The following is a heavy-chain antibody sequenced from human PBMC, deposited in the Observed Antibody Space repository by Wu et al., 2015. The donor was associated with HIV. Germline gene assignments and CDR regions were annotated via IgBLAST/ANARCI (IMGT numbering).Heavy chain of an antibody. CDR3: ATLIRYNLNDKADAFDF. V-gene: IGHV1-24*01. CDR1: GYTLTKLL. D-gene: IGHD1-1*01. Sequence: QGQLVQSGAEVKKPEDSVKVSCKAPGYTLTKLLIHWVRQAPGKGLEWMGGSDPEDGETVYAQKFQGRVTLTEDTSTDTAYMELTRLRSEDTAVYYCATLIRYNLNDKADAFDFWGHGTMVTVSS. J-gene: IGHJ3*01. CDR2: SDPEDGET.